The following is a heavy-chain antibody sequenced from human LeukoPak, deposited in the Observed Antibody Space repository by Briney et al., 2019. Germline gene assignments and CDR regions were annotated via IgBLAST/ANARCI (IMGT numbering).Heavy chain of an antibody. Sequence: SETLSLTCAVYGGSFSGYYWSWIRQPPGKGLEWIGEINHSGSTNYNPSLKSRVTISVDTSKNQFSLKLTSVTAADTAVYYCARGSNSGHYYYYGMDVWGPGTTVTVPS. V-gene: IGHV4-34*01. CDR1: GGSFSGYY. D-gene: IGHD6-19*01. J-gene: IGHJ6*02. CDR3: ARGSNSGHYYYYGMDV. CDR2: INHSGST.